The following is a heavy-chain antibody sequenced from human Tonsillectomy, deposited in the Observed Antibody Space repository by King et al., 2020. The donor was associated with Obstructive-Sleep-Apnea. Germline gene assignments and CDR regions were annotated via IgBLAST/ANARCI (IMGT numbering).Heavy chain of an antibody. V-gene: IGHV4-30-4*07. CDR2: IYYSGGT. CDR1: GGSISSGGYS. CDR3: ARGHYYGSGRPYYFDH. J-gene: IGHJ4*02. Sequence: VQLQESGPGLVKPSQTLSLTCAVSGGSISSGGYSWSWIRQPPGKGLEGIGYIYYSGGTYYNPSLRSRVTISADTSKNPFSLKLSSVTAADTAGYYCARGHYYGSGRPYYFDHWGQGTLVTVSS. D-gene: IGHD3-10*01.